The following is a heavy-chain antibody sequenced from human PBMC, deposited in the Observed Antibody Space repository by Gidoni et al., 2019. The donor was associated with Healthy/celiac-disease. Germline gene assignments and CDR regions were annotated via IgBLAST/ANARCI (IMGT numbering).Heavy chain of an antibody. CDR3: ARAPAMVTFDY. J-gene: IGHJ4*02. V-gene: IGHV3-21*01. CDR2: ISSSSSYR. D-gene: IGHD5-18*01. CDR1: GFTFSSYS. Sequence: EVQLVESGGGLVKPGGSLTLSCAASGFTFSSYSMNWVRQAPGKGLEWVSSISSSSSYRYYADSVKGRFTISRDNAKNSLYLQMNSLRAEDTAVYYCARAPAMVTFDYWGQGTLVTVSS.